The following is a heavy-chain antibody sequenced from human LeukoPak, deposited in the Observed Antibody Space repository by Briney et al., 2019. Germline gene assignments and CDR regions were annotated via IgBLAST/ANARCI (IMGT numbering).Heavy chain of an antibody. CDR2: INQDGSEN. D-gene: IGHD3-10*01. V-gene: IGHV3-7*01. CDR1: GFTFSDFW. Sequence: GSLRLSCAASGFTFSDFWMGWVRQAPGKGLEWVANINQDGSENYYVGSVKGRFTISRDNAKNSLYLQMNSLRAEDTAVYYCTKGRSNHYWGQGTLVTVST. CDR3: TKGRSNHY. J-gene: IGHJ4*02.